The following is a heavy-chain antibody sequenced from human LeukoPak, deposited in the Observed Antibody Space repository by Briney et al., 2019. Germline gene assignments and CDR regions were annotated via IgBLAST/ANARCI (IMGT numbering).Heavy chain of an antibody. CDR3: ARESVVVPAAPFFDY. D-gene: IGHD2-2*01. Sequence: PGGSLRLSCAASGFTFSSYAMHWVRQAPGKGLEWVAVISYDGSNKYYADSVKGRFTISRDNSKNTLYLQMNSLRAEDTAVYYCARESVVVPAAPFFDYWGQGTLVTVSS. V-gene: IGHV3-30-3*01. CDR2: ISYDGSNK. J-gene: IGHJ4*02. CDR1: GFTFSSYA.